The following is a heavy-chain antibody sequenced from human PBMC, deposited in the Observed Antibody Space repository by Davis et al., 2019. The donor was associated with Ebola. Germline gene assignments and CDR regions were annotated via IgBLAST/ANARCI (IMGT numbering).Heavy chain of an antibody. V-gene: IGHV1-3*01. Sequence: PGGSLRLSCAASGFTFTSYAMHWVRQAPGQRLEWMGWINAGNGNTKYSQKFQGRVTITRDTSASTAYMELSSLRSEDTAVYYCARDLGPLGWFDPWGQGTLVTVSS. D-gene: IGHD7-27*01. J-gene: IGHJ5*02. CDR1: GFTFTSYA. CDR3: ARDLGPLGWFDP. CDR2: INAGNGNT.